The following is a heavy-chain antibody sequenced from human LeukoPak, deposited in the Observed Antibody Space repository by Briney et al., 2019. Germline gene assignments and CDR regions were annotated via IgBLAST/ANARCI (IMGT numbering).Heavy chain of an antibody. V-gene: IGHV3-21*06. Sequence: KPGGSLRLSCAASGFTFSSYSLNWVRQAPGKGLEWVSCITSNIYTYYADSVRGRFAISRDNSQNSVYLVMNSLRAEDTAVYYCARERDTSMVALDSWGQGTLVTVSS. J-gene: IGHJ4*02. CDR2: ITSNIYT. CDR3: ARERDTSMVALDS. CDR1: GFTFSSYS. D-gene: IGHD5-18*01.